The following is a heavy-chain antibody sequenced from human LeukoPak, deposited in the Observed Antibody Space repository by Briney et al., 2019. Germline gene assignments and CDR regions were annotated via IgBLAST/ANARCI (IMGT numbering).Heavy chain of an antibody. J-gene: IGHJ4*02. CDR3: ARNREGPGLGNFGY. CDR2: IDPSGGST. D-gene: IGHD1-26*01. V-gene: IGHV1-46*01. CDR1: GYTFANYY. Sequence: ASVKVSCKASGYTFANYYMHWVRQAPGQGLEWMGIIDPSGGSTSYAQKFQGRVTMTRDTSTSTVYMELSSLRFEDAAVYYCARNREGPGLGNFGYWGQGTLVTVSS.